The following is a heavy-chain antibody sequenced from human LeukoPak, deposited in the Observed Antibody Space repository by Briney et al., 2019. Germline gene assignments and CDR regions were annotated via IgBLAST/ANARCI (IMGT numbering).Heavy chain of an antibody. CDR2: ISSSSSTI. J-gene: IGHJ6*02. V-gene: IGHV3-23*01. CDR1: GFTFSSYA. Sequence: PGGSLRLSCAASGFTFSSYAMSWVRQAPGKGLEWVSAISSSSSTIYYADSVKGRFTISRDNSKNTLYLQMNSLRAEDTAVYYCARDWQLVYGGSYGMDVWGQGTTVTVSS. D-gene: IGHD6-6*01. CDR3: ARDWQLVYGGSYGMDV.